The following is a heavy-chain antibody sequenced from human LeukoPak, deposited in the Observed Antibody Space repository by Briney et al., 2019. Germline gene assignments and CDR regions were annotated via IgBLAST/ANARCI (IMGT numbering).Heavy chain of an antibody. J-gene: IGHJ6*03. CDR3: ASKTASGDSNMAGYYYYMDV. CDR1: GFTFDDYA. V-gene: IGHV3-23*01. CDR2: ISGSGGST. Sequence: PGGSLRLSCAASGFTFDDYAMRWVRQAPGKGLEWVSAISGSGGSTYYADSVKGRFTISRDNSKNTLYLQMNSLRAEDTAVYYCASKTASGDSNMAGYYYYMDVWGKGTTVTVSS. D-gene: IGHD3-22*01.